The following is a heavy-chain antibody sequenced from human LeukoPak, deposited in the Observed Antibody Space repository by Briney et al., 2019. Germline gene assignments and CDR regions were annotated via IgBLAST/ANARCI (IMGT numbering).Heavy chain of an antibody. Sequence: GGSLRLSCAASVITFSDDSMNWVRQAPGSGLEWVAYISPASKTIKYAASVKGRSTISRDNAKNSLYLQMNSLRAEDTAVYYCARDDYGDYEVGSDYWGQGTLVTVSS. CDR3: ARDDYGDYEVGSDY. CDR2: ISPASKTI. V-gene: IGHV3-48*04. J-gene: IGHJ4*02. CDR1: VITFSDDS. D-gene: IGHD4-17*01.